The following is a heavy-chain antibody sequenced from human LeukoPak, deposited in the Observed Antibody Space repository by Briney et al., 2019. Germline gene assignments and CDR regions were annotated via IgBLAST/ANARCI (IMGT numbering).Heavy chain of an antibody. CDR2: ISGSGGST. J-gene: IGHJ4*02. V-gene: IGHV3-23*01. D-gene: IGHD4-17*01. Sequence: GGSLRLSCAASGFTFSGYAMSWVRQAPGKGLEWVSAISGSGGSTYYADSVKGRFTISRDNSKNTLYLQMNSLRAEDTAVYYCAKDPDYGDYPTIWGQGTLVTVSS. CDR1: GFTFSGYA. CDR3: AKDPDYGDYPTI.